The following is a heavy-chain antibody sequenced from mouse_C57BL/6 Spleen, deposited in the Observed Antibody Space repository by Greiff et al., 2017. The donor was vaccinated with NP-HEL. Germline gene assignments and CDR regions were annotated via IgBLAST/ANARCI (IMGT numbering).Heavy chain of an antibody. CDR2: IDPETGGT. D-gene: IGHD1-1*01. CDR1: GYTFTDYE. J-gene: IGHJ3*01. V-gene: IGHV1-15*01. CDR3: TTSYGSSYEAWFAY. Sequence: QVQLQQSGAELVRPGASVTLSCKASGYTFTDYEMHWVKQTPVHGLEWIGAIDPETGGTAYNQKFKGKAILTADKSSSTAYMELRSLTSEDSAVYYCTTSYGSSYEAWFAYWGQGTLVTVSA.